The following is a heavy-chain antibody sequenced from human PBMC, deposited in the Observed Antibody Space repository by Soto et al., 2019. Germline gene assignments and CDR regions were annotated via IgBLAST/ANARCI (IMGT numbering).Heavy chain of an antibody. CDR2: TYYRSKWYD. D-gene: IGHD3-10*01. CDR1: GDSVSSNTVA. CDR3: AGSWFGHQVHWFDS. V-gene: IGHV6-1*01. J-gene: IGHJ5*01. Sequence: SQTLSLTCAISGDSVSSNTVAWNWIRQSPSRGLEWLGRTYYRSKWYDDYAESVKSRITINPDTSKNQFSLHLNSVTPEDTAVYYCAGSWFGHQVHWFDSWGQGTLVTVSS.